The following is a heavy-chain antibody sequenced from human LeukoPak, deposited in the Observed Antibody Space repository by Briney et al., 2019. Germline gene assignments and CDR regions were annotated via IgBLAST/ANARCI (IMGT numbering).Heavy chain of an antibody. J-gene: IGHJ4*02. Sequence: PGGSLRLSCAASGFTFSNYAMSWVRQAPGKGLEWVSAISGSGGSTYYADSVKGRFTISRDNSKNTLYLQMNSLRAEDTAVYYCANIRFGGVGAHEYYFDYWGQGTLVTVSS. CDR3: ANIRFGGVGAHEYYFDY. CDR2: ISGSGGST. D-gene: IGHD3-16*01. CDR1: GFTFSNYA. V-gene: IGHV3-23*01.